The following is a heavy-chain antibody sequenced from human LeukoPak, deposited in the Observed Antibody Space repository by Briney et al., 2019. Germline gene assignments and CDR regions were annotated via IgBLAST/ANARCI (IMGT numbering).Heavy chain of an antibody. V-gene: IGHV3-7*01. CDR1: GFTFSSYW. CDR2: IKQDGSEK. Sequence: GGSLRLSCSASGFTFSSYWMSWVRQAPGKGLEWVANIKQDGSEKYYVDSVKGRFTISRDNAKNSLYLQMNSLRAEDTAVYYCARSTSIAVAGRAFDIWGQGTMVTVSS. J-gene: IGHJ3*02. D-gene: IGHD6-19*01. CDR3: ARSTSIAVAGRAFDI.